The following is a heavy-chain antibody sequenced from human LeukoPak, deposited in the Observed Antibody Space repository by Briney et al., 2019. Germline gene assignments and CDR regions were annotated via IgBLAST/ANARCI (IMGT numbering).Heavy chain of an antibody. Sequence: GGSLRLSCAASGFTFSSYWMSWVRQAPGKGLEWVANIKQDGSEKYYVDSVKGRFTNSRDNAKNSLYLQMNSLRAEDTAVYYCAREFPYYYDSSGYLYYFDYWGQGTLVTVSS. D-gene: IGHD3-22*01. CDR1: GFTFSSYW. J-gene: IGHJ4*02. V-gene: IGHV3-7*01. CDR2: IKQDGSEK. CDR3: AREFPYYYDSSGYLYYFDY.